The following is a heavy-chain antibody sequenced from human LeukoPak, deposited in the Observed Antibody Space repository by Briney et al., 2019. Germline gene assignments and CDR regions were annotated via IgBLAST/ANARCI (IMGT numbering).Heavy chain of an antibody. CDR1: GYTFTGYY. V-gene: IGHV7-4-1*02. CDR3: ARFVGSWNLPPYYYYMDV. Sequence: ASVKVSCKASGYTFTGYYMHWVRQAPGQGLEWMGWINTNTGNPTYAQGFTGRFVFSLDTSVSTAYLQISSLKAEDTAVYYCARFVGSWNLPPYYYYMDVWGKGTTVTVSS. D-gene: IGHD6-13*01. CDR2: INTNTGNP. J-gene: IGHJ6*03.